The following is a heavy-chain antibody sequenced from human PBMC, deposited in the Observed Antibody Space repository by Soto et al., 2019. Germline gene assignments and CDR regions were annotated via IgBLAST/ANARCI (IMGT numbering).Heavy chain of an antibody. CDR2: INPMFNST. D-gene: IGHD5-12*01. CDR3: ARHIVAADY. V-gene: IGHV1-69*01. CDR1: GGTFDHAA. J-gene: IGHJ4*02. Sequence: QVQLVQSGAEVKKPGSSVKVSCEAPGGTFDHAAITWVRQAPGQGLEWMGGINPMFNSTHYAQKFQGRVTITPDAATSTAFMELRRLRSDDTAVYYCARHIVAADYWGQGTLLIVSS.